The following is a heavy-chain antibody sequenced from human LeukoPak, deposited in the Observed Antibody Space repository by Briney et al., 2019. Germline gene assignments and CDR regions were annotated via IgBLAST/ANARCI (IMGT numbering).Heavy chain of an antibody. CDR3: ARPRLLYGSGPILV. D-gene: IGHD3-10*01. V-gene: IGHV3-48*03. CDR2: ISDGGDTI. Sequence: GGSLRLSCAASGFTFSSYEMNWVRQAPGKGLEWVSYISDGGDTIYYADSVKGRFTISRDDAKNSLYLEMTSLRVEDTAFYYCARPRLLYGSGPILVWGQGNLVTVSS. CDR1: GFTFSSYE. J-gene: IGHJ4*02.